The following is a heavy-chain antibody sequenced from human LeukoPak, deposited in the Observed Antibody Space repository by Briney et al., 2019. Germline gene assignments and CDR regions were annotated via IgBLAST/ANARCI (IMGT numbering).Heavy chain of an antibody. D-gene: IGHD6-25*01. J-gene: IGHJ4*02. CDR2: IYYSGST. CDR1: GGSISSSY. CDR3: ARRSVAAPYYFDY. V-gene: IGHV4-59*08. Sequence: SETLSLTCTVSGGSISSSYWSWIRQHPGKGLEWIGYIYYSGSTNYNPSLKSRVTISVDTSKNQFSLKLSSVTAADTAVYYCARRSVAAPYYFDYWGQGTLVTVSS.